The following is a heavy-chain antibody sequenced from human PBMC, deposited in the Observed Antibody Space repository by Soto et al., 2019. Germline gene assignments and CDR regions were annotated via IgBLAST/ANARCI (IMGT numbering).Heavy chain of an antibody. Sequence: SETLSLTCAVSGGSISSSNWRSWVRQPPGKGLEWIGEIYHSGSTNYNPSLKSRVTISVDKSKNQFSLKLSSVTAADTAVYYCARDFGYSSSWLAGSYGMDVWGQGTTVTVSS. CDR3: ARDFGYSSSWLAGSYGMDV. D-gene: IGHD6-13*01. CDR2: IYHSGST. V-gene: IGHV4-4*02. CDR1: GGSISSSNW. J-gene: IGHJ6*02.